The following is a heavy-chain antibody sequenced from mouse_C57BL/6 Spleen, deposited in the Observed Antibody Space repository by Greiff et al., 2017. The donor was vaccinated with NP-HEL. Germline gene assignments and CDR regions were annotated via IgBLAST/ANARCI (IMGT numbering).Heavy chain of an antibody. D-gene: IGHD3-2*02. V-gene: IGHV1-55*01. J-gene: IGHJ4*01. CDR1: GYTFPSYW. Sequence: QVQLQQPGAELVKPGASVKMSCKASGYTFPSYWITWVKQRPGQGLEWIGDIYPGSGSTNYNEKFKSKATLTVDTSSSTAYMQLSSLTSEDSAVYYCARGSSGPGYYYAMDYWGQGTSVTVSS. CDR2: IYPGSGST. CDR3: ARGSSGPGYYYAMDY.